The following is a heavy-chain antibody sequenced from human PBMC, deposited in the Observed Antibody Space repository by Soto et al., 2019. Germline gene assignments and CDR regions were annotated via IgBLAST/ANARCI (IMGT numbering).Heavy chain of an antibody. Sequence: GGSLRLSCAASGFTFSSYAMSWVRQAPGKGLEWVSDISVSGGSTYYADSVKGRFTISRDNSKNTLYLQMNSLRAEDTAVYYCAKRGKSIVTTIDCWGQGTLVTVSS. CDR1: GFTFSSYA. CDR2: ISVSGGST. CDR3: AKRGKSIVTTIDC. V-gene: IGHV3-23*01. D-gene: IGHD1-26*01. J-gene: IGHJ4*02.